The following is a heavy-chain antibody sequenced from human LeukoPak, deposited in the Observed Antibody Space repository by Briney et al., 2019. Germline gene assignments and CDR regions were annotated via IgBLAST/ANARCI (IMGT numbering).Heavy chain of an antibody. D-gene: IGHD3-10*02. Sequence: ASVKVSCKASGHTFTGYYVYWVRQAPGQGRDWMGWMNPNVGGANLPQKFQGRVTVTSDPAISAAFMELRRLRSDDTAVYYCARGVFGESLESWGQGTLVTVSS. CDR3: ARGVFGESLES. CDR1: GHTFTGYY. CDR2: MNPNVGGA. J-gene: IGHJ4*02. V-gene: IGHV1-2*02.